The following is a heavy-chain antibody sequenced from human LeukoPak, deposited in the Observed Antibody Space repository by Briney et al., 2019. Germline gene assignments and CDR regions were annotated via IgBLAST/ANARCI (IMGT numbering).Heavy chain of an antibody. Sequence: SETLSLTCTVSGGSISSSSYYWGWIRQPPGKGLEWIGSIYYSGSTNYNPSLKSRVTISVDTSKNQFSLKLSSVTAADTAVYYCARAWYYDSSGYIDYWGQGTLVTVSS. J-gene: IGHJ4*02. V-gene: IGHV4-39*07. CDR1: GGSISSSSYY. CDR3: ARAWYYDSSGYIDY. CDR2: IYYSGST. D-gene: IGHD3-22*01.